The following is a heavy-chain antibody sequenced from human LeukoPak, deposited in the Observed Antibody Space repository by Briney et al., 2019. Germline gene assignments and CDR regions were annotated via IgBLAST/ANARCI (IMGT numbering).Heavy chain of an antibody. D-gene: IGHD3-22*01. V-gene: IGHV4-39*01. CDR1: GDLLSSSSYY. Sequence: SETLSLTCTVSGDLLSSSSYYWRWVRQPPAKGLEWIGSIYYSESTYYNPSLKSRVTISVDTSKNQFSLKLSSVTAADTAVYYCAARYYYDSSGALGRFDYWGQGTLVTVSS. CDR3: AARYYYDSSGALGRFDY. CDR2: IYYSEST. J-gene: IGHJ4*02.